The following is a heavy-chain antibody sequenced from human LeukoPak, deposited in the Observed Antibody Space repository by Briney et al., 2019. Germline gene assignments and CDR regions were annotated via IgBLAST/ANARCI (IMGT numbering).Heavy chain of an antibody. J-gene: IGHJ4*02. D-gene: IGHD1-26*01. Sequence: PGGSLRLSCAASGFTFSSYSMNWVRQAPGKGLEWVSSISSSGTYVYYADSVKGRFTISRDNAKNSLYLQVNSLRAEDTAVYYCTRRRGGGSYRDYWGQGTLVTVSS. CDR2: ISSSGTYV. V-gene: IGHV3-21*04. CDR3: TRRRGGGSYRDY. CDR1: GFTFSSYS.